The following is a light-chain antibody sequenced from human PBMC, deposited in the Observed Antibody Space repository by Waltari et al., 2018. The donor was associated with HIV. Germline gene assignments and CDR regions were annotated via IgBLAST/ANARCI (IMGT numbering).Light chain of an antibody. CDR2: RDN. V-gene: IGLV10-54*04. Sequence: QAGLTPPPSVSKGMRQTATLTCTGNSNNVGNQGAAWLQQHQGHPPKLRSYRDNNRPSGISERFSASRSGNTASLTITGVQPEDEADYFCATWDISLSAVVFGGGTTLTVL. CDR3: ATWDISLSAVV. J-gene: IGLJ2*01. CDR1: SNNVGNQG.